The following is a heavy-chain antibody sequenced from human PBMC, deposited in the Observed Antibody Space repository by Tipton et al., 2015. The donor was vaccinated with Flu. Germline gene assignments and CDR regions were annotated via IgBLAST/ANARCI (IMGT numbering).Heavy chain of an antibody. Sequence: SLRLSCAASGFTFSSYEMNWVRQAPGKGLEWVSYISSSGSTIYYADSVKGRFTISRDNAKNSLYLQMNSLRAEDTAVYYCARSLDYDFWSGYLYYFDYWGQGTLVTVSS. CDR1: GFTFSSYE. D-gene: IGHD3-3*01. CDR3: ARSLDYDFWSGYLYYFDY. J-gene: IGHJ4*02. V-gene: IGHV3-48*03. CDR2: ISSSGSTI.